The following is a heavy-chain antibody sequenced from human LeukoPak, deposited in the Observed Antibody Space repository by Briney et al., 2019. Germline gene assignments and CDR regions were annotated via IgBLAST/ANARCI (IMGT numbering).Heavy chain of an antibody. V-gene: IGHV1-2*02. CDR3: ARASYYYDSSLDY. Sequence: ASVKVSCEASGYTFTGYYMHWVRQAPGQGLEWMGWINPNSGGTNCAQKFQGRVTMTRDTSISTAYMELSRLRSDDTAVYYCARASYYYDSSLDYWGQGTLVTVSS. CDR2: INPNSGGT. CDR1: GYTFTGYY. J-gene: IGHJ4*02. D-gene: IGHD3-22*01.